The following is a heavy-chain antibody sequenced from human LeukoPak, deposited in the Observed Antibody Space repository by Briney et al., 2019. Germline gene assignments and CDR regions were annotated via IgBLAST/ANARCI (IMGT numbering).Heavy chain of an antibody. J-gene: IGHJ6*02. Sequence: RSLRLSCAVSGFTFSSYWMTWVRQALGKGLEWVAHIKQEVSEKEYVDSVKGRFTISRDNAKSSLYLQLNSLRDEDTAVYYCARVGGYNYAQEGYYYFGMDVWGQGTTVTVSS. CDR3: ARVGGYNYAQEGYYYFGMDV. D-gene: IGHD5-18*01. V-gene: IGHV3-7*01. CDR1: GFTFSSYW. CDR2: IKQEVSEK.